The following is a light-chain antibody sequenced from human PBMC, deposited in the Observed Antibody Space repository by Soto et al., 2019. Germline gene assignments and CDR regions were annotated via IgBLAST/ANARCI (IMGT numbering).Light chain of an antibody. V-gene: IGKV1-39*01. CDR3: QQSYSTPET. J-gene: IGKJ1*01. CDR2: VAS. Sequence: DIQMTQSPSSLSASVGDRVTITCRASQSISTYLNWYQQKPGEAPQLLIYVASSLQSGVPSRFSGSGSGTDFTLTISSLQPEDFATYYCQQSYSTPETFGQGTKVEIK. CDR1: QSISTY.